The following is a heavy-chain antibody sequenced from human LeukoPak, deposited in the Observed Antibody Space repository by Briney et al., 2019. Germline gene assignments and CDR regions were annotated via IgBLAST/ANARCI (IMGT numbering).Heavy chain of an antibody. CDR2: INTSGST. CDR1: GGSISSYY. Sequence: SEPLSLTCTVSGGSISSYYWSWIRQPAGKGLEWIGRINTSGSTNYNPSLKSRVTMSVDTSKNQFSLKLSSVTAADTAVYYCAREFQLLFPWFDPWGQGTLVTVSS. J-gene: IGHJ5*02. V-gene: IGHV4-4*07. CDR3: AREFQLLFPWFDP. D-gene: IGHD2-2*01.